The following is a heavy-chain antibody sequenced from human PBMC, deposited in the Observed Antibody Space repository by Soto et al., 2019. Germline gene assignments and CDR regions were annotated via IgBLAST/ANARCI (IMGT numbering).Heavy chain of an antibody. V-gene: IGHV3-7*04. CDR2: IKQDGSKK. J-gene: IGHJ5*02. CDR3: ARALAQLLSINWFDH. Sequence: GGSLRLSWTASGFTFSSYWMSLVLHYPFKGLECVANIKQDGSKKYYVDSVKGRFTISRDNAKNSLYLQMNSLRAEDTAVYYCARALAQLLSINWFDHWGQGTLVTVS. D-gene: IGHD2-2*01. CDR1: GFTFSSYW.